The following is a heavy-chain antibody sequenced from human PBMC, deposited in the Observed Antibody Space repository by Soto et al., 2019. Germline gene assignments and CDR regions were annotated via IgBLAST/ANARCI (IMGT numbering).Heavy chain of an antibody. CDR2: IKTDGSRT. CDR3: AREPRASNGDYINSYYYYMDV. V-gene: IGHV3-74*03. Sequence: EVQLVESGGGLVQPGGSLRLSCVASGFAFTSYRMHWVRQSPGKGLVWVSRIKTDGSRTTYADSVKGRFTISRDNDKNTLYLQMNSLRAEDTAVYYCAREPRASNGDYINSYYYYMDVWGTGTTVTVSS. D-gene: IGHD4-17*01. CDR1: GFAFTSYR. J-gene: IGHJ6*03.